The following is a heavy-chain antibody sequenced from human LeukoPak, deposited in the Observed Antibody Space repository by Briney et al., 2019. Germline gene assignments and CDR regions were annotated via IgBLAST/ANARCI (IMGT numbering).Heavy chain of an antibody. J-gene: IGHJ4*02. CDR1: GYTFTSYD. Sequence: ASVKVSCKASGYTFTSYDINWVRQATGQGLEWMGWMNPNSGNTGYAQKFQGRVTMTRNTSISTAYMELSSLRSEDTAVYYCARGWIYCSSTGCHGYYFDYWGQGTLVTVSS. D-gene: IGHD2-2*01. CDR2: MNPNSGNT. CDR3: ARGWIYCSSTGCHGYYFDY. V-gene: IGHV1-8*01.